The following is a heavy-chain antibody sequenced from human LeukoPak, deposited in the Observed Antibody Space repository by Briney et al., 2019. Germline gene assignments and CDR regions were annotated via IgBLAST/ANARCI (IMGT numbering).Heavy chain of an antibody. CDR2: INGSGGST. Sequence: GGSLRLSCAASGFTFSSYAMSWVRQAPGKGLEWVSAINGSGGSTYYADSVKGRFTISRDNSKNTLYLQMNSLRAEDTAVYYCARVADETPVWSSGWYLDYWGQGTLVTVSS. V-gene: IGHV3-23*01. J-gene: IGHJ4*02. D-gene: IGHD6-19*01. CDR1: GFTFSSYA. CDR3: ARVADETPVWSSGWYLDY.